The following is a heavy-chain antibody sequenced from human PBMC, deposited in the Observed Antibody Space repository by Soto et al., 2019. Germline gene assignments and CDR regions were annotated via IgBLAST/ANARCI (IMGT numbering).Heavy chain of an antibody. CDR2: IRQDGYEK. V-gene: IGHV3-7*03. CDR3: AGVLRYSTSYMDV. J-gene: IGHJ6*03. CDR1: GSTFTTYW. Sequence: RGSLRLSCEASGSTFTTYWMSWVRQAPGKGLEWVATIRQDGYEKHYVDSVRGRFTISRDNAENSLYLQMSSLRAEDTAVYYCAGVLRYSTSYMDVWGKGTTVTVS. D-gene: IGHD3-9*01.